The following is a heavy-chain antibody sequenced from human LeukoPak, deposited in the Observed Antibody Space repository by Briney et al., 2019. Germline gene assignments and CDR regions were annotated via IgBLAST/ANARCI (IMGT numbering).Heavy chain of an antibody. CDR1: GFTFSSYG. V-gene: IGHV3-30*18. J-gene: IGHJ4*02. CDR3: AKGSARIAYGSLDY. D-gene: IGHD3-10*01. Sequence: PGGSLRLSCAASGFTFSSYGMHWVRQAPGKGLEWVAVISYDGSNKYYADSVKGRFTISRDNSKNTLFLQMSSLRPEDTALYYCAKGSARIAYGSLDYWGQGTLVTVSS. CDR2: ISYDGSNK.